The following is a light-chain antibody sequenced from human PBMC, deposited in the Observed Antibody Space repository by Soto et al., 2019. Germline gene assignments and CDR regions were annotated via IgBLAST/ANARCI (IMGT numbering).Light chain of an antibody. CDR1: QSVSSN. CDR3: HQYGNSPQT. V-gene: IGKV3-20*01. CDR2: GAS. J-gene: IGKJ1*01. Sequence: EIVLTQSPCTLSLSPGERATRSCMASQSVSSNLAWYQQKPGQAPRLLIYGASSRATGIPDRFSGSGSGTVFTLTINILEPDDFAVYYCHQYGNSPQTFGQGTKVDIK.